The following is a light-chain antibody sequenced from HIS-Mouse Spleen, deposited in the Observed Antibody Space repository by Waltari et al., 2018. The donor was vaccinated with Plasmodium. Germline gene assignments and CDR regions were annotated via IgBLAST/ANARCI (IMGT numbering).Light chain of an antibody. CDR1: QGISSY. CDR3: QQYYSYPLT. Sequence: AIRMTQSPSSFSASTGDRVTIPCRARQGISSYLAWYQQKPRKAPKLLIYAASTLQSGVPSRFSGSGSGTDFTLTISCLQSEDFATYYCQQYYSYPLTFGGGTKVEIK. J-gene: IGKJ4*01. V-gene: IGKV1-8*01. CDR2: AAS.